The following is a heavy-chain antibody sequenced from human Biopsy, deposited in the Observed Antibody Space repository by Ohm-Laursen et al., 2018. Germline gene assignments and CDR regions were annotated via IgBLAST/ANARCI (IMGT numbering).Heavy chain of an antibody. CDR2: VNNSGST. D-gene: IGHD3-22*01. Sequence: SQTLSLTCAVYGGSFSDYYWTWIRQPPNKGLEWIGEVNNSGSTSYNPSLRSRATVSVDTSKNQFSLRLSSVTAADTAIYYCARTYDYDSSAYYYAYWGQGTLVTVSS. CDR1: GGSFSDYY. CDR3: ARTYDYDSSAYYYAY. V-gene: IGHV4-34*01. J-gene: IGHJ4*02.